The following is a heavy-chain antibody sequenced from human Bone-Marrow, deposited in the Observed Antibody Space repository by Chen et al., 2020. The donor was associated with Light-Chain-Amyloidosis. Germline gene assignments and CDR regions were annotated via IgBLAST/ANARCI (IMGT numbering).Heavy chain of an antibody. CDR1: GFAFSSYA. V-gene: IGHV3-23*04. D-gene: IGHD3-9*01. CDR2: IGGSGGSR. Sequence: EVQLVESGGGLLQRGGSLRLSCAASGFAFSSYAMSWVRQAPGKGREWVSTIGGSGGSRYYCDAVKCRLTISRDNSKYALFLQMNSLRAEDTAVYYCARDMSSDDILPGCPADAFDIWGQGTLVTVSS. J-gene: IGHJ3*02. CDR3: ARDMSSDDILPGCPADAFDI.